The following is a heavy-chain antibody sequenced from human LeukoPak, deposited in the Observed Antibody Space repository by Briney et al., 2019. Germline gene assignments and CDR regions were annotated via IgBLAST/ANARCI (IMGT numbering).Heavy chain of an antibody. CDR3: ARGVGELSGGRDFDY. Sequence: GASVKVSCKASGYIFISYYMQWVRQAPGHGLEWMGIINPSGGSTSYAQKFQGRVTMTRDMSTSPVYMELSSLRAEDTAVYYCARGVGELSGGRDFDYWGQGTLVTVSS. V-gene: IGHV1-46*01. CDR2: INPSGGST. CDR1: GYIFISYY. J-gene: IGHJ4*02. D-gene: IGHD3-10*01.